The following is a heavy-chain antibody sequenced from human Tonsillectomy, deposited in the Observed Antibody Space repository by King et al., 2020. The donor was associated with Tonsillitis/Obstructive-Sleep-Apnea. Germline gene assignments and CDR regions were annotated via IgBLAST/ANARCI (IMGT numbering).Heavy chain of an antibody. J-gene: IGHJ5*02. CDR1: GFTFSSYS. CDR2: ISSSSSYI. D-gene: IGHD3-3*01. CDR3: ARDEALWSGYSPSWFDP. Sequence: VPLVESGGGLVKPGGSLRLSCAASGFTFSSYSMNWVRQAPGKGLEWVSSISSSSSYIYYADSVKGRFTISRDNAKNSLYLQMNSLRAEDTAVYYCARDEALWSGYSPSWFDPWGQGTLVTVSS. V-gene: IGHV3-21*01.